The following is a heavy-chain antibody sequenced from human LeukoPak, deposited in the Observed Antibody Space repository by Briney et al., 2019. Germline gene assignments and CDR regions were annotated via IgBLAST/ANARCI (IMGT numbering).Heavy chain of an antibody. Sequence: KASETLSLTCAVYGGSFSGYYWSWIRQFPGKGLEWIGEINHSGSTNYNPSLKSRVIISVDTSKNQFSLKLTSVTAADTAVYYCARGRGGYPRFDYWGQGTLVTVSS. J-gene: IGHJ4*02. CDR3: ARGRGGYPRFDY. V-gene: IGHV4-34*01. D-gene: IGHD2-15*01. CDR1: GGSFSGYY. CDR2: INHSGST.